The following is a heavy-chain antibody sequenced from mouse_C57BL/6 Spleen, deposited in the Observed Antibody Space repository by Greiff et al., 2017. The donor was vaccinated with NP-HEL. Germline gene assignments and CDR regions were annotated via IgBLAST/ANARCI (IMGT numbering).Heavy chain of an antibody. CDR2: IDPSDSYT. CDR1: GYTFTSYW. D-gene: IGHD1-1*01. V-gene: IGHV1-50*01. J-gene: IGHJ1*03. Sequence: QVQLQQPGAELVKPGASVKLSCKASGYTFTSYWMQWVKQRPGQGLEWIGEIDPSDSYTNYNQKFKGKATLTVDTSSSTAYMQLSSLTSEDSAVYYCARKTVVATDWYFDVWGTGTTVTVSS. CDR3: ARKTVVATDWYFDV.